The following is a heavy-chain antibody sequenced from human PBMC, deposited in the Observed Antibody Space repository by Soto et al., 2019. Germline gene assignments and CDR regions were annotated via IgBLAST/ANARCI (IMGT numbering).Heavy chain of an antibody. CDR1: GFTFSRYA. Sequence: GGSLRLSCSASGFTFSRYAMHWVRQAPGKGLEWVAVISYDGSSNYYADSVKGRFTISRANSNNTLYLQMNSLRADDTAEYYCARSYYYDSSGHYSGPGYYFVYWGQGTLVTVSS. CDR2: ISYDGSSN. V-gene: IGHV3-30-3*01. D-gene: IGHD3-22*01. J-gene: IGHJ4*02. CDR3: ARSYYYDSSGHYSGPGYYFVY.